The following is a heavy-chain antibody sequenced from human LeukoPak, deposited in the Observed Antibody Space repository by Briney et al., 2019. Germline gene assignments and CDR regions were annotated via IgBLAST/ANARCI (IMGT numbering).Heavy chain of an antibody. V-gene: IGHV4-61*02. D-gene: IGHD6-6*01. J-gene: IGHJ4*02. Sequence: PSETLSLTCTVSGGSISSGSYYWSWIRQPAGKGLEWIGRIYTSGSTNYNPSLKSRVTISVDTSKNQFSLKLSSVTAADTAVYYCARDGGYSSSAHDYWGQGTLVTVSS. CDR2: IYTSGST. CDR1: GGSISSGSYY. CDR3: ARDGGYSSSAHDY.